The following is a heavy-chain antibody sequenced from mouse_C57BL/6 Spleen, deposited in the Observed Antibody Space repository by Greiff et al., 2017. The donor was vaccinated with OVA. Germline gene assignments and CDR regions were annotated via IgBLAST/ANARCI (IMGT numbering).Heavy chain of an antibody. CDR2: INPNNGGT. J-gene: IGHJ1*03. V-gene: IGHV1-18*01. D-gene: IGHD1-1*02. Sequence: EVQLQESGPELVKPGASVKIPCKASGYTFTDYNMDWVKQSHGKSLEWIGDINPNNGGTIYNQKFKGKATLTVDKSSSTAYMELRSLTSEDTAVYYCARRGGRFYWYFDVWGTGTTVTVSS. CDR1: GYTFTDYN. CDR3: ARRGGRFYWYFDV.